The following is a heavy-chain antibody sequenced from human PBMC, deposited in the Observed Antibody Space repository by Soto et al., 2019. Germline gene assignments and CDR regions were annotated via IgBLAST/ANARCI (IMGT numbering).Heavy chain of an antibody. D-gene: IGHD6-6*01. CDR2: ISSSSSYI. CDR3: ARLQLGYDAFDI. CDR1: GFTFSSYA. Sequence: GGSLRLSCAASGFTFSSYAMSWVRQAPGKGLEWVSSISSSSSYIYYADSVKGRFTISRDNAKNSLYLQMNSLRAEDTAVYYCARLQLGYDAFDIWGQGTMVTVS. J-gene: IGHJ3*02. V-gene: IGHV3-21*01.